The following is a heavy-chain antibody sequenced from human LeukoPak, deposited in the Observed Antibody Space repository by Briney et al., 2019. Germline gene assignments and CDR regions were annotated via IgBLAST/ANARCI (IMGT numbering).Heavy chain of an antibody. CDR1: GGSISSGDYY. CDR2: IYYSGST. Sequence: TLSLTCTVSGGSISSGDYYWSWIRQPPGKGLEWIGYIYYSGSTYYNPSLKSRVTISVDTSKNQSSLKLSSVTAADTAVYYCARTQNYCGGDCYLFDYWGQGTLVTVSS. D-gene: IGHD2-21*01. CDR3: ARTQNYCGGDCYLFDY. V-gene: IGHV4-30-4*08. J-gene: IGHJ4*02.